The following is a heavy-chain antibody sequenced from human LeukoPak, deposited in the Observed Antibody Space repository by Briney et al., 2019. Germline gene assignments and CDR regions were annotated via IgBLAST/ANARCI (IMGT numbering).Heavy chain of an antibody. D-gene: IGHD3-9*01. J-gene: IGHJ4*02. CDR3: ASSPLRYFDWLLSYYFDY. V-gene: IGHV1-69*13. Sequence: LVKVSCKASGYTFTSYGISWVRQAPGQGLEWMGGIIPIFGTANYAQKFQGRITITADESTSTAYMELSSLRSEDTAVYYCASSPLRYFDWLLSYYFDYWGQGTLVTVSS. CDR1: GYTFTSYG. CDR2: IIPIFGTA.